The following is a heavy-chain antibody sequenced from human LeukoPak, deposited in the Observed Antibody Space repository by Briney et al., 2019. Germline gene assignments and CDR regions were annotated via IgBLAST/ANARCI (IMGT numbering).Heavy chain of an antibody. V-gene: IGHV5-51*01. CDR3: ARLSAMVTVYYYYMDV. Sequence: GESLKISCQGSGYSFNTYWIGWVRQMPGKGLEWMGIIYPGDSDTRYSPSFQGQVTISADKSISTAYLQWSSLKASDTAMYYCARLSAMVTVYYYYMDVWGKGTTVTVSS. J-gene: IGHJ6*03. CDR1: GYSFNTYW. D-gene: IGHD5-18*01. CDR2: IYPGDSDT.